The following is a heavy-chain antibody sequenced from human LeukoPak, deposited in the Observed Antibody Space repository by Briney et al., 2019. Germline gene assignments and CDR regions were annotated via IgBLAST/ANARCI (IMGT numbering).Heavy chain of an antibody. CDR1: GGSFSGHY. D-gene: IGHD3-10*01. CDR2: INHSGST. Sequence: SETLSLTCAVYGGSFSGHYWSWIRQPPGKGLEWIGEINHSGSTNYNPSLKSRVTISVDTSKNQFSLKLSSVTAADTAVYYCAKWGGSGSSYYYYYYGMNVWGKGTTVTVSS. V-gene: IGHV4-34*01. CDR3: AKWGGSGSSYYYYYYGMNV. J-gene: IGHJ6*04.